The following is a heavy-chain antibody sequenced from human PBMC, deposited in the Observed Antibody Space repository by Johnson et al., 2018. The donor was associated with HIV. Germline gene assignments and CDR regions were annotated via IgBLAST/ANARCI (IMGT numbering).Heavy chain of an antibody. D-gene: IGHD1-26*01. J-gene: IGHJ3*02. Sequence: VQLVESGGGVVQPGRSLRLSCAASGFTFDDYAMHWVRQAPGKGLEWVSGISWNSGSIGYADSVKGRFTISRDNAKNSLYLQMNSLRAEATAVYYCARGSGGIVGAQDIWGQGTMVTVSS. CDR1: GFTFDDYA. V-gene: IGHV3-9*01. CDR3: ARGSGGIVGAQDI. CDR2: ISWNSGSI.